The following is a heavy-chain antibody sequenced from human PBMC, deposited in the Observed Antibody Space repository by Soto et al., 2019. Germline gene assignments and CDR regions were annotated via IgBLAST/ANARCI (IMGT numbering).Heavy chain of an antibody. Sequence: GGSLRLSCAASGFTFSSYAMHWVRQAPGKGLEWVAVISYDGSNKYYADSVKGRFTISRDNSKNTLYLQMNSLRAEDTAVYYCARGVRYSSSHDAFDIWGQGTMVTVSS. D-gene: IGHD6-6*01. V-gene: IGHV3-30*04. CDR1: GFTFSSYA. J-gene: IGHJ3*02. CDR2: ISYDGSNK. CDR3: ARGVRYSSSHDAFDI.